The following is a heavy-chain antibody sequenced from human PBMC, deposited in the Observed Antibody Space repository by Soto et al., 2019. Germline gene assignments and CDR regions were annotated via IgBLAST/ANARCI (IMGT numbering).Heavy chain of an antibody. V-gene: IGHV3-30*18. CDR3: AKDKGITAQKYYFDY. Sequence: QVQLVESGGGVVQPGRSLRLSCAASGFTFSSYNMHWVRQAPGKGLEWVAFISDDGNNKYYSDSVWGRFTLSRDNSKNTLYLQMNSLRVEDTAVYYCAKDKGITAQKYYFDYWGQGTLVTVSS. D-gene: IGHD6-13*01. J-gene: IGHJ4*02. CDR1: GFTFSSYN. CDR2: ISDDGNNK.